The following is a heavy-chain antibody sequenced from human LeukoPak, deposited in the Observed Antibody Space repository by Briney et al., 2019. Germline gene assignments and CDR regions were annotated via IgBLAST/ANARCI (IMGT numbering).Heavy chain of an antibody. CDR1: GFTFSSYA. Sequence: GGSLRLSCAASGFTFSSYAMSWVRQAPGKGLEWVSAISGSGGSTYYADSVKGRFTISRDNSKNTLYLQMNSLRAEDTAVYYCAKSRGGLNREPCYDFWSGYPYYFDYWGQGTLVTVSS. CDR3: AKSRGGLNREPCYDFWSGYPYYFDY. CDR2: ISGSGGST. D-gene: IGHD3-3*01. V-gene: IGHV3-23*01. J-gene: IGHJ4*02.